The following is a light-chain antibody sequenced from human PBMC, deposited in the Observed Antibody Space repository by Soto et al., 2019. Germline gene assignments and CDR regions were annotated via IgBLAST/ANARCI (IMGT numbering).Light chain of an antibody. V-gene: IGLV2-14*01. CDR3: SSYTSSSTLYV. J-gene: IGLJ1*01. CDR1: SSDVGGYNY. Sequence: QSVLTQPASVSGSPGQSITISCTGTSSDVGGYNYVSWYQQHPGKAPQLMMYDVTNRPSGVADRFSGAKSGNTASLTISGLQAEDEDDYYCSSYTSSSTLYVFGTGTKLTVL. CDR2: DVT.